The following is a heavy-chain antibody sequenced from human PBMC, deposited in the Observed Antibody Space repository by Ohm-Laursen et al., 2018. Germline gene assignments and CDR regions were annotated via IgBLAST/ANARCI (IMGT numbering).Heavy chain of an antibody. V-gene: IGHV3-48*03. Sequence: SLRLSCSASGFTFSSYEMNWVRQAPGKGLEWVSYISSSGSSIYYADSLKGRFTISRDNAKNSLYLQMNSLRAGDTAVYYCARGRTVGWSFDLWGRGTLVTVSS. D-gene: IGHD1-26*01. CDR2: ISSSGSSI. CDR1: GFTFSSYE. CDR3: ARGRTVGWSFDL. J-gene: IGHJ2*01.